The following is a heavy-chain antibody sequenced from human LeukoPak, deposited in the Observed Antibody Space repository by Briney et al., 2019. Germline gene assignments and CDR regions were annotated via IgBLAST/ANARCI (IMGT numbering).Heavy chain of an antibody. CDR2: IIPIFGTA. CDR3: ARGWMDYGSGSYSGDY. V-gene: IGHV1-69*01. D-gene: IGHD3-10*01. Sequence: GSSVKVSCKASGGTFSSYAISWVRQAPGQGLEWMGGIIPIFGTANYAQKFQGRVTITADESTSTAYMELSGLRSEDTAVYYCARGWMDYGSGSYSGDYWGQGTLVTVSS. CDR1: GGTFSSYA. J-gene: IGHJ4*02.